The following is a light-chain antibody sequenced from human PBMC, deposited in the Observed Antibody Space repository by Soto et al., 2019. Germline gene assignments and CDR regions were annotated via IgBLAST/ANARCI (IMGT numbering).Light chain of an antibody. J-gene: IGKJ4*01. CDR1: QSVRSN. V-gene: IGKV3-15*01. CDR3: QQYVSWPPHT. CDR2: GAT. Sequence: EMVLKQSPANLSVSPGERATLSCRASQSVRSNLDWYQQNPGQAPRLLIFGATTRANNISARFTGSGSGTEFTLTTSSLQVEDVVVYCCQQYVSWPPHTFGGGTKVEIK.